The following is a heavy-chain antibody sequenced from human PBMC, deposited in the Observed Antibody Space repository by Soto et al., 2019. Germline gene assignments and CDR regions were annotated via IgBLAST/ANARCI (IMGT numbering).Heavy chain of an antibody. Sequence: GGSLRLSCAASGFTFSTYSMNWVRQAPGKGLEWVSSISSPGTYIYYADSVKGRFTISRDNSKNTLYLQMNSLRAEDTAVYYCARGRGSLWGQGTLVTVSS. J-gene: IGHJ4*02. CDR3: ARGRGSL. D-gene: IGHD3-10*01. CDR1: GFTFSTYS. CDR2: ISSPGTYI. V-gene: IGHV3-21*01.